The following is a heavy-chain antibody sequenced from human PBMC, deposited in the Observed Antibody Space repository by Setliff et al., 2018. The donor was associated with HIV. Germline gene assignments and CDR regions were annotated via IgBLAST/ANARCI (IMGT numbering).Heavy chain of an antibody. Sequence: PGESLKISCKGSGYSFTSYWIGWVRQMPGKGLEWMGIISPGDSATRYSPSSQGQVTISADKSISTAYLQWSSLKASDTAMYYCARPRLNYYYGSGSYRQAFDIWGQGTMVTVS. CDR1: GYSFTSYW. J-gene: IGHJ3*02. CDR3: ARPRLNYYYGSGSYRQAFDI. V-gene: IGHV5-51*01. D-gene: IGHD3-10*01. CDR2: ISPGDSAT.